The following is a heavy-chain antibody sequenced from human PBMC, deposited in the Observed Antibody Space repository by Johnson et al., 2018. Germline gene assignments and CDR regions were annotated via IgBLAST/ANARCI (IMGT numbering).Heavy chain of an antibody. V-gene: IGHV1-18*01. CDR1: GYTFISYG. J-gene: IGHJ6*02. CDR3: AREATYGDYGYGMDV. D-gene: IGHD4-17*01. Sequence: QVQLVESGAEVKKPGASVKVSCKASGYTFISYGINWVRQAPGQGLEWMGWINPYNGNTNYGQNFQGRVTMTTDTSTSTAYMGLRGLGSDDTAVFYCAREATYGDYGYGMDVWGQGTTVTVSS. CDR2: INPYNGNT.